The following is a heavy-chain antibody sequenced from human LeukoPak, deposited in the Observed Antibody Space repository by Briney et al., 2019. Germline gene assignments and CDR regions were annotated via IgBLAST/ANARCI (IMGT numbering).Heavy chain of an antibody. Sequence: SETLSLTCTVSGGYISSYDWGWIRPPPGEGLEWIGYIYYSGSTNYNPSLKSRVTISVDTSKNQFSLKLSSVTAADTAVYYCASGYSYPPYFDYWGQGTLVTVSS. CDR2: IYYSGST. V-gene: IGHV4-59*01. D-gene: IGHD5-18*01. CDR1: GGYISSYD. J-gene: IGHJ4*02. CDR3: ASGYSYPPYFDY.